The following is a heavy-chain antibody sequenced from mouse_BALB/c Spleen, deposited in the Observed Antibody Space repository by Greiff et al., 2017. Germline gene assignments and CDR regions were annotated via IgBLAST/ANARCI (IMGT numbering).Heavy chain of an antibody. D-gene: IGHD1-1*01. CDR2: INPSTGYT. CDR3: ARDYGSSLYFDV. Sequence: VQLQESGAELAKPGASVKMSCKASGYTFTSYWMHWVKQRPGQGLEWIGYINPSTGYTEYNQKFKDKATLTADKSSSTAYMQLSSLTSEYSAVYYCARDYGSSLYFDVWGAGTTVTVSS. J-gene: IGHJ1*01. CDR1: GYTFTSYW. V-gene: IGHV1-7*01.